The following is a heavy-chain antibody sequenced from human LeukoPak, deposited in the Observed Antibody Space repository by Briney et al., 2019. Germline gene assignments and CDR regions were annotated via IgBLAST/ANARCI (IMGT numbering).Heavy chain of an antibody. D-gene: IGHD3-22*01. CDR1: GGSISSGSYY. Sequence: PSQTLSLTCTVSGGSISSGSYYWSWIRQLPGKGLECLGYIYYSGATNYNPALKSRATMSVDTSRNQFSLNLRSVTAADTAIYYCARVGYDSSGYEKGFDSWGQGILVTVSS. J-gene: IGHJ4*02. CDR2: IYYSGAT. CDR3: ARVGYDSSGYEKGFDS. V-gene: IGHV4-61*09.